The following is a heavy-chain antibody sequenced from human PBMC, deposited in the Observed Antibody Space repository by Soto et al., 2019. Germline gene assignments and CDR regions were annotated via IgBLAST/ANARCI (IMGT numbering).Heavy chain of an antibody. CDR1: GGTFSSYA. Sequence: SVKVSCKASGGTFSSYAISWVRQAPGRGLEWMGGIIPIFGTANYAQKFQGRVTITADESTSTAYMELSSLRSEDTAVYYCARDPYYYGSGSFDYWGQGTLVTVSS. CDR3: ARDPYYYGSGSFDY. CDR2: IIPIFGTA. V-gene: IGHV1-69*13. J-gene: IGHJ4*02. D-gene: IGHD3-10*01.